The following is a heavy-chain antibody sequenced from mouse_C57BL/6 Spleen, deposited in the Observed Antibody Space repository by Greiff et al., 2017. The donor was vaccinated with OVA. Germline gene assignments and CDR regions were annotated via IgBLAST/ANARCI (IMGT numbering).Heavy chain of an antibody. Sequence: EVKLVESGGGLVKPGGSLKLSCAASGFTFSSYAMSWVRQTPEKRLEWVATISDGGSYTYYPDNVKGRFTISRDNAKNNLYLQMSHLKSEDTAMYDCAGRTGTYWYFDVWGTGTTVTVSS. CDR1: GFTFSSYA. CDR3: AGRTGTYWYFDV. D-gene: IGHD4-1*01. V-gene: IGHV5-4*03. CDR2: ISDGGSYT. J-gene: IGHJ1*03.